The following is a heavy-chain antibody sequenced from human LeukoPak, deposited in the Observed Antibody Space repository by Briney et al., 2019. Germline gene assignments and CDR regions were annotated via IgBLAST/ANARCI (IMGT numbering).Heavy chain of an antibody. D-gene: IGHD1-26*01. CDR3: ARERYSGSYVGAFDI. CDR2: ISAYNGNT. V-gene: IGHV1-18*01. CDR1: GDTFTSYG. J-gene: IGHJ3*02. Sequence: ASVKVSCKASGDTFTSYGISWVRQAPGQGLEWMGWISAYNGNTNYAQKLQGRVTMTTDTSTSTAYMELRSLRSDDTAVYYCARERYSGSYVGAFDIWGQGTMVTVSS.